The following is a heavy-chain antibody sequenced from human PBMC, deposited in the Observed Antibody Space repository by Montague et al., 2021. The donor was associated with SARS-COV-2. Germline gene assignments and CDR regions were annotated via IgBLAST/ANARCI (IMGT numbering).Heavy chain of an antibody. CDR1: GGSISTYY. D-gene: IGHD2-21*02. CDR2: IYYSGST. V-gene: IGHV4-59*08. Sequence: LSLTCTVSGGSISTYYWSWIRQPPGKGLEWIGYIYYSGSTNYNPSLKSRVTISVDTSKNQFSLKLSSVTAADTAVYYCARHGPFVVVTAIHDTFDIWVQGTIVTVSS. J-gene: IGHJ3*02. CDR3: ARHGPFVVVTAIHDTFDI.